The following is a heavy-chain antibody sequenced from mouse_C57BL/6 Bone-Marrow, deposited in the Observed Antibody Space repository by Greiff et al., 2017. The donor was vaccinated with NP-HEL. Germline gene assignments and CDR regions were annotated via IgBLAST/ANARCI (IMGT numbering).Heavy chain of an antibody. CDR2: IWRGGST. V-gene: IGHV2-5*01. J-gene: IGHJ4*01. D-gene: IGHD1-1*01. CDR3: AKEFGIWEYYGSSSLYYAMDY. CDR1: GFSLTSYG. Sequence: QVQLQQSGPGLVQPSQSLSITCTVSGFSLTSYGVHWVRQSPGKGLEWLGVIWRGGSTAYNAAFMSSLCISKDNSKCKVFFKMNSLQADDTAIYYGAKEFGIWEYYGSSSLYYAMDYWGQGTSVTVAS.